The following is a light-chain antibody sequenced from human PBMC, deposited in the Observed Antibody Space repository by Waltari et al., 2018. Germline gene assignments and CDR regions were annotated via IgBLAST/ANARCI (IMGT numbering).Light chain of an antibody. V-gene: IGLV2-11*01. Sequence: QSALTQPRSVSGSPGQSVTFSCPGTSHDVGGYTHFSWYQQSPGKAPKLMIYDVFNRPSGVPDRFSGSKSGNTASLTISGLQADDEADYYCCSYAGSYTVLFGGGTKLTVL. CDR1: SHDVGGYTH. J-gene: IGLJ2*01. CDR3: CSYAGSYTVL. CDR2: DVF.